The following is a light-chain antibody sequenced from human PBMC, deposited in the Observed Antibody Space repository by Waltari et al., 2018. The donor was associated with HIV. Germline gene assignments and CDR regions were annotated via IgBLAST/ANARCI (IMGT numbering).Light chain of an antibody. J-gene: IGLJ3*02. V-gene: IGLV1-40*01. CDR3: QSYDNSLSAWV. CDR1: SSNPGLGYD. Sequence: QPVLSQPPPVSGPPGQRVLISCTGISSNPGLGYDVQWNQQLPGTAPKLLVYDNLNRPSAVPDLFSGSKSGISASLAITGLQAEDEANYYCQSYDNSLSAWVFGGGTKVTVL. CDR2: DNL.